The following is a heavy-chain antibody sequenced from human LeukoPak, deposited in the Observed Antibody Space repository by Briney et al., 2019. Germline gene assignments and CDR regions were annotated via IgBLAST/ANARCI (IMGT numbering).Heavy chain of an antibody. J-gene: IGHJ4*02. D-gene: IGHD1-26*01. CDR1: GYTLTELS. CDR3: ATLVRAVPSGSSLGY. V-gene: IGHV1-24*01. CDR2: FDPEDSET. Sequence: GASVKVSCKVSGYTLTELSMHWVRQAPGKGLEWMGGFDPEDSETIYAQKFQGRVTMTEDTSTDTAYMELSSLRSEDTAVYYCATLVRAVPSGSSLGYWGQGTLVTVSS.